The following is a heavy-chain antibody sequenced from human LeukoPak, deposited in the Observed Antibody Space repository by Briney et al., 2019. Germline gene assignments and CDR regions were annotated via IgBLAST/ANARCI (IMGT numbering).Heavy chain of an antibody. CDR1: AGSMSSTKW. J-gene: IGHJ4*02. V-gene: IGHV4-4*02. Sequence: PSETLSLTCAVSAGSMSSTKWWCWVRQPPGKGLEWIGEIYHSGSTNYNPSLKSRITISVDKSKNQVSLNLSSLTAADTAMYYCAISTVMNEYCLDYWAQGALVTVSS. CDR2: IYHSGST. D-gene: IGHD4-17*01. CDR3: AISTVMNEYCLDY.